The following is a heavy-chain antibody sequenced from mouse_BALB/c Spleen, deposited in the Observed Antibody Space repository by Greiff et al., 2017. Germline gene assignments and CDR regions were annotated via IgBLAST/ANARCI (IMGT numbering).Heavy chain of an antibody. J-gene: IGHJ4*01. Sequence: EVKVVESGGDLVKPGGSLKLSCAASGFTFSSYGMSWVRQTPDKRLEWVATISSGGSYTYYPDSVKGRFTISRDNAKNTLYLQMSSLKSEDTAMYYCARVYGNYAMDYWGQGTSVTVSS. D-gene: IGHD2-10*02. CDR2: ISSGGSYT. V-gene: IGHV5-6*01. CDR3: ARVYGNYAMDY. CDR1: GFTFSSYG.